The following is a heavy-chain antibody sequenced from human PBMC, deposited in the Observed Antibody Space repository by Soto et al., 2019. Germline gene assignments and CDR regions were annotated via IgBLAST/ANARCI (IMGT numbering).Heavy chain of an antibody. J-gene: IGHJ4*02. D-gene: IGHD1-26*01. CDR3: ARVSLVGPSGGRYFDY. V-gene: IGHV3-72*01. CDR2: IKNKANSYTT. Sequence: EVQLVESGGGLVQPGGSLRLSCAASGFTFSAHYMDWVRQAPGKGLDWVGRIKNKANSYTTEYAASVEGRFTISREDSQNSLYLQMNSLQTEDTAVYYCARVSLVGPSGGRYFDYWGQGSQVAVSS. CDR1: GFTFSAHY.